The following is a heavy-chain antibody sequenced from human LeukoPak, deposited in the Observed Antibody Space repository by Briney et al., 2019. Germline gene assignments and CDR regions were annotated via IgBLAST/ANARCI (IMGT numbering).Heavy chain of an antibody. D-gene: IGHD2-21*01. CDR2: ISSRRVYI. Sequence: GGSLRLSCATSGFSISEYSVNWVRQAPEKGLEWVSAISSRRVYIFYADSVKGRFTISRDDTKNSVTLQMNSLRAEDTAVYYCVRGVVEQPPYYMDVWGEGTTVIVSS. J-gene: IGHJ6*03. CDR3: VRGVVEQPPYYMDV. CDR1: GFSISEYS. V-gene: IGHV3-21*01.